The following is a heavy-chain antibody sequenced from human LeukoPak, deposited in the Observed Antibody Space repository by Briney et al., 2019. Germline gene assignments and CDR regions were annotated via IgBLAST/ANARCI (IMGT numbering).Heavy chain of an antibody. CDR3: ASGDGSRSYYTPLDS. Sequence: PSETLSPTCAVYGGSFSGYYWTWIRKSPGKGLEWIGEINHSGSTDYNPSLKSRVTISLDMSKNQFSLKVSSVTAADTAVYYCASGDGSRSYYTPLDSWGQGTLVTVSS. V-gene: IGHV4-34*01. J-gene: IGHJ4*02. CDR1: GGSFSGYY. CDR2: INHSGST. D-gene: IGHD3-10*01.